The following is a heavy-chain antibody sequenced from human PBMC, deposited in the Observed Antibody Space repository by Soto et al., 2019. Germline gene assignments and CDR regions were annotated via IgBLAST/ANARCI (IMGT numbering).Heavy chain of an antibody. Sequence: SVKVSCKASGGTFSSYAISWVRQAPGQGLEWMGGIIPIFGTANYAQKFQGRVTITADKSTSTAYMELSSLRSEDTAVYYCARLGYCSSTSCYQMIYFSPPQNGMDVWGQGTTVTVSS. CDR3: ARLGYCSSTSCYQMIYFSPPQNGMDV. CDR1: GGTFSSYA. CDR2: IIPIFGTA. D-gene: IGHD2-2*03. J-gene: IGHJ6*02. V-gene: IGHV1-69*06.